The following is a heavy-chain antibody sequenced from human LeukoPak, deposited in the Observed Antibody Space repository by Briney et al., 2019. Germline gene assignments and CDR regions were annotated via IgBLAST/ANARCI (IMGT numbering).Heavy chain of an antibody. CDR2: MSYSGST. CDR3: ARGGRGSGDYYYYYGMDV. J-gene: IGHJ6*02. V-gene: IGHV4-59*08. CDR1: GGSISSHL. D-gene: IGHD2-15*01. Sequence: SETLSLTCTVSGGSISSHLWNWIRQTPGKGLEWLGRMSYSGSTIYNPSLKSRITISVDTSKDQFSLKLSSVTAADTAVYYCARGGRGSGDYYYYYGMDVWGQGTTVTVSS.